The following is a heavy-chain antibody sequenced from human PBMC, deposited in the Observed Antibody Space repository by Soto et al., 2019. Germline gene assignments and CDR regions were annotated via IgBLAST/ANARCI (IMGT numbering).Heavy chain of an antibody. CDR2: ISGSGGST. Sequence: GGSLRLSCAASGFTFSSYAMSWVRQAPGKGLEWVSAISGSGGSTYYADSVKGRFTISRDNSKNTLYLQMNSLRAEDTAVYYCAKIKRRVGSGSYFDYWGQGTLVTVSS. CDR3: AKIKRRVGSGSYFDY. J-gene: IGHJ4*02. V-gene: IGHV3-23*01. CDR1: GFTFSSYA. D-gene: IGHD3-10*01.